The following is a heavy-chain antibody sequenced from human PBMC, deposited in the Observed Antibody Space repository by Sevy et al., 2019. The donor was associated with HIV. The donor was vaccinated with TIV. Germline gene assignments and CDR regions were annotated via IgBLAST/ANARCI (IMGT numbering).Heavy chain of an antibody. CDR3: ARARAYYYDKSGYSFDY. CDR1: GFTLSSYW. V-gene: IGHV3-7*01. D-gene: IGHD3-22*01. CDR2: IKQDGSEK. J-gene: IGHJ4*02. Sequence: GGSLRLSCAASGFTLSSYWMSWVRQAPGKGLEWVANIKQDGSEKYYVDSVKGRFTISRDNAKNSLYLQMNSLRVEDTAAYYCARARAYYYDKSGYSFDYWGQGTLVTVSS.